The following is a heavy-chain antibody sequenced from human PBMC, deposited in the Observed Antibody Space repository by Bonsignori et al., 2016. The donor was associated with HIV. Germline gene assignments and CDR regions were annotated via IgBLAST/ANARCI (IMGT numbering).Heavy chain of an antibody. Sequence: WIRQPPGKGLEWVANIKQDGSGKYYVDSVKGRFTISRDNAKNSLYLQMNSLRAEDTAVYYCARRWERPRVFQHWGQGTPVTVSS. CDR3: ARRWERPRVFQH. V-gene: IGHV3-7*01. J-gene: IGHJ1*01. CDR2: IKQDGSGK. D-gene: IGHD1-26*01.